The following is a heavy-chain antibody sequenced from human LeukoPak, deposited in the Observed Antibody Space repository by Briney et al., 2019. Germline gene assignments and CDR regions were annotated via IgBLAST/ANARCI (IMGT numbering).Heavy chain of an antibody. Sequence: PSETLSLTCTVSGGSISSNNYYWSWIRQPAGKGLEWIGRIYTSGSTNYNPSLKSRVTMSVDTSKNQFSLKLSSVTAADTAVYYCARSHIAVAGTFWFDPWGQGTLVTVSS. CDR1: GGSISSNNYY. D-gene: IGHD6-19*01. CDR2: IYTSGST. V-gene: IGHV4-61*02. CDR3: ARSHIAVAGTFWFDP. J-gene: IGHJ5*02.